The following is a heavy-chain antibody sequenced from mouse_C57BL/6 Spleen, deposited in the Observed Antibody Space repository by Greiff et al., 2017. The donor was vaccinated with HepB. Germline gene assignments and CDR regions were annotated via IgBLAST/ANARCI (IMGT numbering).Heavy chain of an antibody. CDR1: GYSFTGYF. J-gene: IGHJ3*01. D-gene: IGHD1-1*01. V-gene: IGHV1-20*01. CDR2: INPYNGDT. CDR3: ARKNGSSFFAY. Sequence: EVQLVESGPELVKPGDSVKISCKASGYSFTGYFMNWVMQSHGKSLEWIGRINPYNGDTFYNQKFKGKATLTVDKSSSTAHMELRSLTSEDSAVYYCARKNGSSFFAYWGQGTLVTVSA.